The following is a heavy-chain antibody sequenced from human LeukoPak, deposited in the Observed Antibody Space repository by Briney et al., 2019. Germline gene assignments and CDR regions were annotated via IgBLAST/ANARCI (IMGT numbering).Heavy chain of an antibody. J-gene: IGHJ3*02. V-gene: IGHV1-69*02. CDR3: ARGFKAYDILTGSPQLGI. CDR2: IIPILGIA. CDR1: GGTFSSYT. D-gene: IGHD3-9*01. Sequence: SVKVSCKASGGTFSSYTISWVRQAPGQGLEWMGGIIPILGIANYAQKFQGRVTITADKSTSTAYMELSSLRSEDTAVYSCARGFKAYDILTGSPQLGIWGQGTMVTVSS.